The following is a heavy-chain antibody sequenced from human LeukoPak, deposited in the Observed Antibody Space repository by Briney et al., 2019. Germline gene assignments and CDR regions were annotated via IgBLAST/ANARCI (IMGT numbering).Heavy chain of an antibody. Sequence: SETLSLTCTVSGGSISSGDYYWSWIRQPPGKGLEWIGYIYYSGSTYYNPSLKSRVTISIDTSKNQFSLKLTSVTAADTAVYYCARPMVRGRSGFGIWGQGTMVTVSS. CDR2: IYYSGST. V-gene: IGHV4-30-4*01. CDR1: GGSISSGDYY. CDR3: ARPMVRGRSGFGI. J-gene: IGHJ3*02. D-gene: IGHD3-10*01.